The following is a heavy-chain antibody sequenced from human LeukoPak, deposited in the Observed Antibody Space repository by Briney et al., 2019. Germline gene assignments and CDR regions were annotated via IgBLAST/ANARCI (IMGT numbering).Heavy chain of an antibody. V-gene: IGHV3-48*03. CDR3: ARGRRGPTTPPRYFDL. J-gene: IGHJ2*01. CDR2: ISSSGSTI. D-gene: IGHD1-14*01. CDR1: GFTFSSYE. Sequence: PGGSLRLSCAASGFTFSSYEMNWVRQAPGKGLEGVSYISSSGSTIYYADSVKGRFTISRDNAKNSLYLQMNRLRAEDTAVYYCARGRRGPTTPPRYFDLWGRGTLVTVSS.